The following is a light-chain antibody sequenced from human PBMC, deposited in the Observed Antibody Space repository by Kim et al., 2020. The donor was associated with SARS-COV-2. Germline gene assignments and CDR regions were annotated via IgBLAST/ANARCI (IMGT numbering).Light chain of an antibody. V-gene: IGKV3-15*01. CDR2: GAS. J-gene: IGKJ2*01. CDR3: QQYNNWPMYT. Sequence: VSPGERATLSCRASQSVSSNLAWYQQKPGQAPRLLIYGASTRATGIPARFSGSGSGTEFTLTISSLQYEDFAVYYCQQYNNWPMYTFGQGTKLEI. CDR1: QSVSSN.